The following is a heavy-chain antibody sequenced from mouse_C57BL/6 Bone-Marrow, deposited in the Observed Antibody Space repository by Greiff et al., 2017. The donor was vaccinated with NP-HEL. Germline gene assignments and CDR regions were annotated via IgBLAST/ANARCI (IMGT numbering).Heavy chain of an antibody. CDR2: INPSNGGT. J-gene: IGHJ1*03. CDR3: ARRDYYGSSYGWYFDV. CDR1: GYTFTSYW. Sequence: QVQLQQPGTELVKPGASVKLSCKASGYTFTSYWMHWVKQRPGQGLEWIGNINPSNGGTNYNEKFKSKATLTVDKSSSTAYMQLSSLTSEDSAVYYGARRDYYGSSYGWYFDVWGTGTTVTVSS. D-gene: IGHD1-1*01. V-gene: IGHV1-53*01.